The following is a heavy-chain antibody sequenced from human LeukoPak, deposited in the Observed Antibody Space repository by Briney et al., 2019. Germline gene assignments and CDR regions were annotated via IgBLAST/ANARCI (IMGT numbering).Heavy chain of an antibody. CDR1: GRSISSYY. Sequence: SHTLSLTRTVAGRSISSYYGRCTRQPPGEWREWIEYINYSGSTTYHPSLNSRVTISVDTSNNQFSLKLSSVTAADTAVYYCARDKALGDAFDIWGQGTMVTVSS. D-gene: IGHD3-16*01. V-gene: IGHV4-59*01. CDR3: ARDKALGDAFDI. CDR2: INYSGST. J-gene: IGHJ3*02.